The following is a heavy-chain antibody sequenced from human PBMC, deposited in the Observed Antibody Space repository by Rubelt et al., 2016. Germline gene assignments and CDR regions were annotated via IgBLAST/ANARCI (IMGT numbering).Heavy chain of an antibody. CDR2: INHSGST. D-gene: IGHD2-2*01. Sequence: QVQLQESGPGLVKPSGTLSLTCTVSGGAISSSSYYWGWIRQPPGKGLEWIGEINHSGSTIYNPSLKSRVTISVGKSKNQFSLKLSSVTAADTAVYYCAREVPSRRLDYWGQGTLVTVSS. CDR3: AREVPSRRLDY. CDR1: GGAISSSSYY. V-gene: IGHV4-39*07. J-gene: IGHJ4*02.